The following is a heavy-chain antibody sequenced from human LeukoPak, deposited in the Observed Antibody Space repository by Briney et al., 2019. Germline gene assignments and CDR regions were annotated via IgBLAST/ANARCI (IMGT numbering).Heavy chain of an antibody. Sequence: SETLSLSYAVSGGSILSSSNYWGWIRQPPGKGLEWIGSIYYSGGTYYNPSHKSRVTISVDTSKTQFSLRLRSVTAADTAVYYCARQYYYDSGGLSPGAFHIWGRGKRIPVSS. CDR3: ARQYYYDSGGLSPGAFHI. J-gene: IGHJ3*02. D-gene: IGHD3-22*01. CDR1: GGSILSSSNY. V-gene: IGHV4-39*01. CDR2: IYYSGGT.